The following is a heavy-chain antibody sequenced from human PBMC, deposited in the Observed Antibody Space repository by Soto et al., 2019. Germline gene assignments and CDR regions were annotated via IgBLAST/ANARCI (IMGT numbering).Heavy chain of an antibody. V-gene: IGHV4-59*01. D-gene: IGHD3-16*02. CDR2: IYYSGST. J-gene: IGHJ4*02. CDR3: ARSPAWGSYRVFDY. Sequence: SETLSLTCAVYGGSFSGYYWSWIRQPPGKGLEWIGYIYYSGSTNYNPSLKSRVTISVDTSKNQFSLKLSSVTAADTAVYYCARSPAWGSYRVFDYWGQGTLVTVSS. CDR1: GGSFSGYY.